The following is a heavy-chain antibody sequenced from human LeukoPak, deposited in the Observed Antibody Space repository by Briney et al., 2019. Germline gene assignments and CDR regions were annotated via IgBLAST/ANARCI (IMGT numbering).Heavy chain of an antibody. CDR2: IGIDSGNT. CDR1: GFTFSDYI. J-gene: IGHJ4*02. V-gene: IGHV3-11*06. Sequence: SGGSLILCCAASGFTFSDYIMNWVRQAPGKGLEWISCIGIDSGNTNYADAVKGRFTISGDKAKNSLYLQMNSLRVEDTAVYYCARDYKYAFDNWGQGTLVTVSS. CDR3: ARDYKYAFDN. D-gene: IGHD5-24*01.